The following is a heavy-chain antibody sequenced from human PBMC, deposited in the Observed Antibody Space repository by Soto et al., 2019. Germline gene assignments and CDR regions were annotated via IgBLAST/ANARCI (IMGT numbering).Heavy chain of an antibody. J-gene: IGHJ4*02. D-gene: IGHD3-22*01. V-gene: IGHV4-59*01. CDR2: LYYGRSA. Sequence: QVQLQESGPGLVKPSETLSLTCAVSGDSISSYYCMWIRQPPGKGLESIGYLYYGRSANSNPSLKXRXTXSXXTSTNQCSLTLSSMTAADTAVYYCALRSMAVVPEYWGQGTLVTVSS. CDR1: GDSISSYY. CDR3: ALRSMAVVPEY.